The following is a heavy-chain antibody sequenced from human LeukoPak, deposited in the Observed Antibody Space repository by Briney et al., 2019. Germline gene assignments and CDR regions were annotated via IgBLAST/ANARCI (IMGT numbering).Heavy chain of an antibody. CDR1: GFTFSSYA. CDR2: ISGSGDNT. V-gene: IGHV3-23*01. CDR3: AKLQSVVIPAAMLGFDY. D-gene: IGHD2-2*01. Sequence: GGSLRLSCAASGFTFSSYAMTWVRQAPGKGLEWVSCISGSGDNTYYPDSVRGRFTISRDNFKNTLYLQMDSLRAEDTAVYYCAKLQSVVIPAAMLGFDYWGQGILVTVSS. J-gene: IGHJ4*02.